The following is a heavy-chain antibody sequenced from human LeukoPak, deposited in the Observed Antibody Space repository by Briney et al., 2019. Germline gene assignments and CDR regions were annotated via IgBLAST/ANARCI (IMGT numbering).Heavy chain of an antibody. CDR1: GYTFTSYY. D-gene: IGHD3-22*01. J-gene: IGHJ4*02. Sequence: GASVKVSFKASGYTFTSYYMHWVRQAPGQGLEWMGIINPSGGSTSYAQKFQGRVTITRDTSTSTVYMELSSLRSEDTAVYYCARDSSSGYGFDYWGQGTLVTVSS. CDR2: INPSGGST. CDR3: ARDSSSGYGFDY. V-gene: IGHV1-46*01.